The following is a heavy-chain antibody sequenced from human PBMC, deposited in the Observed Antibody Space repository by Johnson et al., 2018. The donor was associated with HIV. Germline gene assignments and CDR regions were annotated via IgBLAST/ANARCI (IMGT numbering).Heavy chain of an antibody. CDR1: GFTFNTYG. V-gene: IGHV3-33*06. CDR2: IWHDGSNK. Sequence: QVQLVESGGGVAQPGRSLRLSCAASGFTFNTYGMDWVRQAPGKGLEWVAVIWHDGSNKFYLDSVKGRFTISRDNSQNTLYLQMNSLRAEDTAVYFCAKVRSGYTEIDAFDIWGQGTMVTVSS. D-gene: IGHD3-22*01. J-gene: IGHJ3*02. CDR3: AKVRSGYTEIDAFDI.